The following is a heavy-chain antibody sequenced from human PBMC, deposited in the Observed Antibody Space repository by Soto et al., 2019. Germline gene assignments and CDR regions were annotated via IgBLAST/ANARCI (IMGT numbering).Heavy chain of an antibody. CDR3: ARARGRSSGWGAYYYYGLDV. Sequence: QVQLQQWGAGPLKPSETLSLTCAVYGGSFSGYYWTWIRQPPGKGLEWIGQINHGGSTIYNPSLKSRVTMSIDTSKNQFSLRLTSVTAAETGVYYCARARGRSSGWGAYYYYGLDVWGQGTTVTVSS. V-gene: IGHV4-34*01. D-gene: IGHD6-19*01. J-gene: IGHJ6*02. CDR1: GGSFSGYY. CDR2: INHGGST.